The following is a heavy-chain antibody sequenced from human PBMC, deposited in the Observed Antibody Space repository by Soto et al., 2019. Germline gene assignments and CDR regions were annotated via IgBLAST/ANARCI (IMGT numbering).Heavy chain of an antibody. D-gene: IGHD4-17*01. V-gene: IGHV3-48*02. Sequence: PGGSLRLSCAASGFTFSSYSMNWVRQAPGKGLEWVSYISSSSSTIYYADSVKGLFTISRDNAKNSLYLQMNSLRDEDTAVYYCASDHAHYTVSTCFDYWGQGTLVTVSS. J-gene: IGHJ4*02. CDR3: ASDHAHYTVSTCFDY. CDR2: ISSSSSTI. CDR1: GFTFSSYS.